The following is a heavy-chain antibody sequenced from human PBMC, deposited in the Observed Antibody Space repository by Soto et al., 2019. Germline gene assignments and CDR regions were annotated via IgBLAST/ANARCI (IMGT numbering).Heavy chain of an antibody. CDR3: ARESGARPLNRFDR. CDR2: ITSDGKSK. J-gene: IGHJ5*02. V-gene: IGHV3-74*01. Sequence: RLSCGASGFNFSNPWMHWVRQRPAEGLVWVSRITSDGKSKAYAESVKGRFAISRDNAKNTLYLQMNGLTAEDTAVYYCARESGARPLNRFDRWGQGTMVTVSA. CDR1: GFNFSNPW.